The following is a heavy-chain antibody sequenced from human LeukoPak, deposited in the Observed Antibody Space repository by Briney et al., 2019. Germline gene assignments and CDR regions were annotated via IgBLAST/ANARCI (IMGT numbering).Heavy chain of an antibody. CDR3: AREIVPGRGDAYDV. CDR1: GYTFANYW. CDR2: IYPGDSDT. D-gene: IGHD2/OR15-2a*01. V-gene: IGHV5-51*01. J-gene: IGHJ3*01. Sequence: TGESLKISCKGSGYTFANYWIAWVRQMPGKGLEWMGFIYPGDSDTRYKSSFQGQVTISADKSTTTAYLQWSSLRASDNAMYYCAREIVPGRGDAYDVWGQGTMVNVFS.